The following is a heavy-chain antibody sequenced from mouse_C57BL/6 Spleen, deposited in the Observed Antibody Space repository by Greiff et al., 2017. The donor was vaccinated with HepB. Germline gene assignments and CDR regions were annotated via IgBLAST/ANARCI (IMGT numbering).Heavy chain of an antibody. D-gene: IGHD2-2*01. Sequence: QVQLKESGAELVRPGASVTLSCKASGYTFTDYEMHWVKQTPVHGLEWIGAIDPETGGTAYNQKFKGKAILTADKSSSTAYMELRSLTSEDSAVYYCTRVVTTGDYFDYWGQGTTLTVSS. CDR2: IDPETGGT. CDR1: GYTFTDYE. V-gene: IGHV1-15*01. CDR3: TRVVTTGDYFDY. J-gene: IGHJ2*01.